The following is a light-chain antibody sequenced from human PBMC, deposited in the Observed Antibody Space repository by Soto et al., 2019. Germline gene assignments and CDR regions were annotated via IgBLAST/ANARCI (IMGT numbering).Light chain of an antibody. CDR1: SSDVGGYNY. CDR3: SSYTTITTRV. CDR2: DVT. J-gene: IGLJ1*01. Sequence: QSVLTQPASVSGSPGQWITISCTGTSSDVGGYNYVSWYQQYPGKAPKLMIYDVTVRPSGVSNRFSGSKSGNTASLTISGLQAEDEADYYCSSYTTITTRVFGAGTKVTVL. V-gene: IGLV2-14*01.